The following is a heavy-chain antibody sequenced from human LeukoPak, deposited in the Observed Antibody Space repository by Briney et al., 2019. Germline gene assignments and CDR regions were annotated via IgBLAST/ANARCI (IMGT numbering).Heavy chain of an antibody. V-gene: IGHV3-74*01. Sequence: PGGSLRLSCAASGFTFSSYWMHWVRQAPEKRLVWVSRINSDGSSRSYADSVKGRFTISRDNAKNTLYLQMNSLRAEDTAVYYCARFTYGSGSRDYWGQGTLVTVSS. CDR1: GFTFSSYW. D-gene: IGHD3-10*01. CDR2: INSDGSSR. J-gene: IGHJ4*02. CDR3: ARFTYGSGSRDY.